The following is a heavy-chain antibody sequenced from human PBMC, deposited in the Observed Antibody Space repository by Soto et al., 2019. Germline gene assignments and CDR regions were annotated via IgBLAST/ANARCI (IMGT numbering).Heavy chain of an antibody. Sequence: GGSLRLSCAASGFTFNTHGMHWVRQAPGKGLEWVAVIWYDESKKYYEDSVTGRFTISRDNSRSALYLQMDSLRAEDTGVYYCAIDSNLIPWGTNHWGQGTLVTVAS. CDR3: AIDSNLIPWGTNH. CDR2: IWYDESKK. CDR1: GFTFNTHG. D-gene: IGHD7-27*01. V-gene: IGHV3-33*03. J-gene: IGHJ5*02.